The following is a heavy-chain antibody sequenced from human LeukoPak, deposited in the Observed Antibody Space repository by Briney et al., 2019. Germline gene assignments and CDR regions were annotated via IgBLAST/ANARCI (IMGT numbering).Heavy chain of an antibody. CDR3: ARGAQLPGAFDI. Sequence: ASVTVSCKASGYTFTGYYMHWVRQAPGQGREWMGWIKPNSGGTNYAQKFQGRGTMTRDTSISTAYMELSRLRSDVTAEYYCARGAQLPGAFDIWGQGTMVSVSS. D-gene: IGHD2-2*01. CDR2: IKPNSGGT. J-gene: IGHJ3*02. CDR1: GYTFTGYY. V-gene: IGHV1-2*02.